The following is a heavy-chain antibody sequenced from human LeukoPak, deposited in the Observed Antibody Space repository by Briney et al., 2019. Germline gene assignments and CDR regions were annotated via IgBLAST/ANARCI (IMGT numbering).Heavy chain of an antibody. CDR2: IRYDGSNK. Sequence: QAGGSLRLSCAASGFTFSSYGMHWVRQAPGKGLEWVAFIRYDGSNKYYADSVKGRFTISRDNSKNTLYLQMNSLRAEDTAVYYCARGASNNWNHWGQGTLVTVSS. J-gene: IGHJ5*02. CDR1: GFTFSSYG. D-gene: IGHD1-20*01. CDR3: ARGASNNWNH. V-gene: IGHV3-30*02.